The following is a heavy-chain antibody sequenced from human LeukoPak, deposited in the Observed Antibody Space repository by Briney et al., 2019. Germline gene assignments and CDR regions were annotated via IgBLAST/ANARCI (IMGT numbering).Heavy chain of an antibody. Sequence: PSETLSLTCTVSGGSISSSSYYWGWLRQPPGKGLEWIGSIYYSGSTYYNPSLKSRVTISVDTSKNQFSLKLSSVTAADTAVYYCARRRYIAVAGNFDYWGQGTLVTVSS. V-gene: IGHV4-39*01. J-gene: IGHJ4*02. CDR3: ARRRYIAVAGNFDY. CDR2: IYYSGST. D-gene: IGHD6-19*01. CDR1: GGSISSSSYY.